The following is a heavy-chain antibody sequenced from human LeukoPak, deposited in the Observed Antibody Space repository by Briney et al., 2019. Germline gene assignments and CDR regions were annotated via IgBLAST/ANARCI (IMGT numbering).Heavy chain of an antibody. V-gene: IGHV3-30*03. CDR3: ATEYASGRNYYYYMDV. CDR2: ISYDGSNK. J-gene: IGHJ6*03. CDR1: GFTFSSYG. D-gene: IGHD3-10*01. Sequence: GGSLRLSCAASGFTFSSYGMHWVRQAPGKGLEWVAVISYDGSNKYYADSVKGRFTISRDNSKNTLYLQMNSLRAEDTAVYYCATEYASGRNYYYYMDVWGKGTTVTVSS.